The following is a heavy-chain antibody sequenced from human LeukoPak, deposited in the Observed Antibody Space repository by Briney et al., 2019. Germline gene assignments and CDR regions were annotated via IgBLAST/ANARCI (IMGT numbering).Heavy chain of an antibody. D-gene: IGHD3-16*01. CDR1: GYTFTNYG. Sequence: ASVKVSCKASGYTFTNYGISWMRQAPGQGLECMGWISAYNGNTNYAQRFQGRVTMTTDTTTSTAYMELRSLRSDDTAVYYCARVRGYGGIGEDYWGQGTLVTVSS. V-gene: IGHV1-18*01. CDR3: ARVRGYGGIGEDY. J-gene: IGHJ4*02. CDR2: ISAYNGNT.